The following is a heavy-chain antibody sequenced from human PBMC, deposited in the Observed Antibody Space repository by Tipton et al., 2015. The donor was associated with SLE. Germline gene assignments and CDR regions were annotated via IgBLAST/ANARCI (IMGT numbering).Heavy chain of an antibody. V-gene: IGHV4-38-2*01. Sequence: TLSLTCAVSGYSISSGYYWGWIRQPPGKGLEWIGSIYHSGSTYYNPSLKSRVTISVDTSKNQFSLKLSSVTAADTAVYYCARVSVVVAYDAFDIWGQGTMVTVSS. CDR3: ARVSVVVAYDAFDI. J-gene: IGHJ3*02. D-gene: IGHD3-22*01. CDR2: IYHSGST. CDR1: GYSISSGYY.